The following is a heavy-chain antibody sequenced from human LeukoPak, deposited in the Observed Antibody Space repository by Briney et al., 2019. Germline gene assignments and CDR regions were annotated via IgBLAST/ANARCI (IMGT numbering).Heavy chain of an antibody. CDR2: ISYDGSNK. CDR3: AKARTYSSGYHYYDY. Sequence: PGGSLRLSCAASGFTFGSYGMHWVRQAPGKGLEWVAVISYDGSNKYYADSVKGRFTISRDNSKNTLYLQMNSLRAEDTAVYYCAKARTYSSGYHYYDYWGQGTLVTVSS. D-gene: IGHD3-22*01. CDR1: GFTFGSYG. V-gene: IGHV3-30*18. J-gene: IGHJ4*02.